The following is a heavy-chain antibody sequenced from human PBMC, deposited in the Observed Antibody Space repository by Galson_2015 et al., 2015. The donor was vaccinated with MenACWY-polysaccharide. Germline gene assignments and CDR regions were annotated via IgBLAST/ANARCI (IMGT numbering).Heavy chain of an antibody. D-gene: IGHD2-15*01. V-gene: IGHV4-61*02. CDR2: IYSSGST. J-gene: IGHJ4*02. CDR1: GGSISSGGYY. Sequence: TLSLTCTVSGGSISSGGYYWNWIRQPAGKGLEWIGRIYSSGSTNYNPSLRSRVTISVDTSSNQFSLKLSSVTAADTAVYYCARDPAGSYSNYDYWGQGTLVTVSS. CDR3: ARDPAGSYSNYDY.